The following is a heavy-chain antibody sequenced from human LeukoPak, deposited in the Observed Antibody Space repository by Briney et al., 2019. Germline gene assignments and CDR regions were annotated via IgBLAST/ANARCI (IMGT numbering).Heavy chain of an antibody. D-gene: IGHD3-16*01. CDR2: IYYSGST. J-gene: IGHJ4*02. V-gene: IGHV4-59*08. CDR1: GGSISSFY. Sequence: PSETLSLTCTVSGGSISSFYWSWIRQPPGKGLEWIGYIYYSGSTNYNPSLKSRVTISVDTSKNQFSLKLSSVTAADTAMYYCARQGDQEEERYYNDYWGQGTLVTVSS. CDR3: ARQGDQEEERYYNDY.